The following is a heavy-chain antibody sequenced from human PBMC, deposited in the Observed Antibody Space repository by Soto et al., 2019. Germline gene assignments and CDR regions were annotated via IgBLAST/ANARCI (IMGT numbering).Heavy chain of an antibody. CDR2: IFYSGSTTY. V-gene: IGHV4-59*11. D-gene: IGHD6-19*01. J-gene: IGHJ4*02. Sequence: PSETLSLTCTVSGGSISGHYWIWIRQPPGEGMEWIGYIFYSGSTTYNNNPSLKSRVSISVDTSKNQFYLRLTSVTAADTAVDYCARVGSSGWSPDYWGQGTLVTVSS. CDR1: GGSISGHY. CDR3: ARVGSSGWSPDY.